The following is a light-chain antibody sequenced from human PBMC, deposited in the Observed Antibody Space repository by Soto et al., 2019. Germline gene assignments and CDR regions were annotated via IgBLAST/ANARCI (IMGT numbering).Light chain of an antibody. V-gene: IGKV1-39*01. Sequence: DIQMTQSPSSLSASLGDRVTITCRTSQNIYNSLTWYQQKAGRAPAVLIYGASNLQGGVPLRFSGSGSGTDFTLTISGLQPEDSATYYCQESRSALWGTCGQGTKVEVK. CDR3: QESRSALWGT. CDR1: QNIYNS. CDR2: GAS. J-gene: IGKJ1*01.